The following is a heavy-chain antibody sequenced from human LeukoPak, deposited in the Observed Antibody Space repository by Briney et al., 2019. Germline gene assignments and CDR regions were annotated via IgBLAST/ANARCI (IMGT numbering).Heavy chain of an antibody. D-gene: IGHD3-22*01. CDR3: TLGANYYDRNTYYFPDY. J-gene: IGHJ4*02. CDR2: VHYSGSI. V-gene: IGHV4-59*04. Sequence: SETLSLTCTVSDGSIRSYYWSWLRHPPGKGLEWIGSVHYSGSIYYNPSLKSRATLSLDTSKNQFSLRLSSVTAADTALYFCTLGANYYDRNTYYFPDYWGQGTLVTVSS. CDR1: DGSIRSYY.